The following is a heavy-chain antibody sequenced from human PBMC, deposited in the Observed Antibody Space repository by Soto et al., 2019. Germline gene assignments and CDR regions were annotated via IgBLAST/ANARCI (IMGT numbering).Heavy chain of an antibody. CDR3: ATAGSDSGWYWES. CDR2: ITRSGSEA. CDR1: GFTFSVSA. D-gene: IGHD6-19*01. V-gene: IGHV3-23*01. Sequence: EVQLLESGGGLVQPGGSLRLSCAASGFTFSVSAMSWVRQAPGKGMEHVASITRSGSEAFYGDSVRGRFSMSRDNSKNMLILEMNSLRVEDTARYYCATAGSDSGWYWESWGQGALVTVS. J-gene: IGHJ1*01.